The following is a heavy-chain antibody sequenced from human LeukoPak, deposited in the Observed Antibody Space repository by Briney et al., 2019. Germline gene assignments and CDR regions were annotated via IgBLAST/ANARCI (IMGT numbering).Heavy chain of an antibody. D-gene: IGHD2-2*02. CDR2: INPNSGGT. CDR1: GYTFTSYY. V-gene: IGHV1-2*02. CDR3: ARVGYCSTTSCYTGGYFDY. Sequence: VASVKVSCKASGYTFTSYYMHWVRQAPGRGLEWMGWINPNSGGTNYAQKFQGRVTMTRDTSISTAYMELSRLRSDDTAVYYCARVGYCSTTSCYTGGYFDYWGQGTLVTVSS. J-gene: IGHJ4*02.